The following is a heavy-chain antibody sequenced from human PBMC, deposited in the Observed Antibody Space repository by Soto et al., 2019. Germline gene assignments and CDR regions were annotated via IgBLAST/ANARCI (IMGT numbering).Heavy chain of an antibody. CDR1: GFTFSSYA. V-gene: IGHV3-23*01. J-gene: IGHJ4*02. Sequence: PGGSLRLSCAASGFTFSSYAMSWVRQAPGKGLEWVSAISGSGGSTYYADSVKGRFTISRDNSKNTLYLQMNSLRAEDTAVYYCAKGGWGIAAADTDYWGQGTLVTAPQ. CDR3: AKGGWGIAAADTDY. CDR2: ISGSGGST. D-gene: IGHD6-13*01.